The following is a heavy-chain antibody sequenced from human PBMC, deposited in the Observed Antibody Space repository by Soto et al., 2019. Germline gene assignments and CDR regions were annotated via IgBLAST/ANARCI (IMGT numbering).Heavy chain of an antibody. CDR2: IYWDDEK. CDR1: GFSLSTSEVG. Sequence: QITLKESGPTLVTPTQTLTLTCTFSGFSLSTSEVGVGWIRQPPGKALEWLALIYWDDEKRYSPSLKSRLSITKDTSKNQVVLTMTHMDPVDTATYSCAHCNDSDSSAYYYGCDVFDMWGQGTMVTVSS. CDR3: AHCNDSDSSAYYYGCDVFDM. D-gene: IGHD3-22*01. J-gene: IGHJ3*02. V-gene: IGHV2-5*02.